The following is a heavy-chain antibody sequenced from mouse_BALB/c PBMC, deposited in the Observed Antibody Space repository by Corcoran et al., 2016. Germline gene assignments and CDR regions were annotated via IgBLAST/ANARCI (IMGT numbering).Heavy chain of an antibody. CDR3: ARLHYYGLFAY. CDR2: INPDSSTI. V-gene: IGHV4-1*02. J-gene: IGHJ3*01. Sequence: EVKLLESGGGLVQPGGSLKLSCAASGFDFIGFWMSWVRQSPGKGLEWIGEINPDSSTINYTPSLKDKFIISRDNAKNTLYLQMSRVRSEDTALYYCARLHYYGLFAYWGQGTLVTVSA. D-gene: IGHD1-1*01. CDR1: GFDFIGFW.